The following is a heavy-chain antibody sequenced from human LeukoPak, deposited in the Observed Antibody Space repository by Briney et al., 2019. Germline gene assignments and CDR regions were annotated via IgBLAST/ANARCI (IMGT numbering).Heavy chain of an antibody. CDR1: GFTFDDYA. V-gene: IGHV3-9*01. J-gene: IGHJ4*02. CDR3: AKDESYYYDSSGLFDY. Sequence: GRSLRLSCAASGFTFDDYAMHWVRQAPGRGLEWVSGISWNSGSIGYADSVKGRFTISRDNAKNSLYLQMNSLRAEDTALYYCAKDESYYYDSSGLFDYWGQGILVTVSS. CDR2: ISWNSGSI. D-gene: IGHD3-22*01.